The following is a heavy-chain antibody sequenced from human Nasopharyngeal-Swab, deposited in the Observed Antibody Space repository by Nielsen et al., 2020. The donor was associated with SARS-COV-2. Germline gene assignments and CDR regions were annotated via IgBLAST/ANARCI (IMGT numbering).Heavy chain of an antibody. CDR3: ARDPFSGY. J-gene: IGHJ4*02. CDR1: GFTFSSHS. CDR2: ISSSSSYI. V-gene: IGHV3-21*01. D-gene: IGHD3-10*01. Sequence: GESLKISCAASGFTFSSHSMNWVRQAPGKGLGWVSSISSSSSYIYYADSVKGRFTISRDNAKNPLYLQMNSLRDEDTAVYYCARDPFSGYWGQGTLVTVSS.